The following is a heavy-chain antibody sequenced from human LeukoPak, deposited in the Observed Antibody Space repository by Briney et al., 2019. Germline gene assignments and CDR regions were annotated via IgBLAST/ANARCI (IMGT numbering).Heavy chain of an antibody. CDR2: IYTSGTT. CDR3: ARASSITIFGVVATL. D-gene: IGHD3-3*01. CDR1: GGSISNYY. V-gene: IGHV4-4*07. J-gene: IGHJ4*02. Sequence: SETLSLTCTVSGGSISNYYWSWIRQPAGKGLEWIGRIYTSGTTHYNPSLKSRVTMSVDTSKNQFSLKLSSVTAADTAVYYCARASSITIFGVVATLWGQGTLVTVSS.